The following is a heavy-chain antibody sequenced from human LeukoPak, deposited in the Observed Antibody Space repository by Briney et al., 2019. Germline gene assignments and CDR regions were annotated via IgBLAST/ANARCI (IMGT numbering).Heavy chain of an antibody. V-gene: IGHV4-39*01. J-gene: IGHJ1*01. CDR2: IYYTGRT. D-gene: IGHD3-22*01. Sequence: SETLSLXCSVSGGYISSSSYYWGWIRQPPGKGLEWIGDIYYTGRTYYNSSLKSRLTVSIDTSKNQFSLKLASLTAADTGVYYCARRRYYDSTGYLDWGQGTRITVSS. CDR3: ARRRYYDSTGYLD. CDR1: GGYISSSSYY.